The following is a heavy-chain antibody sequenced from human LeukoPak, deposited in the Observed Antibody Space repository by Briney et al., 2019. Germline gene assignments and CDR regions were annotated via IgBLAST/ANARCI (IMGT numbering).Heavy chain of an antibody. CDR2: IIPIFGTA. J-gene: IGHJ5*02. D-gene: IGHD6-13*01. CDR1: GGTFSSYA. Sequence: SVKVSCKASGGTFSSYAISWVRQAPGQGLEWMGGIIPIFGTANYAQKFQGRVTITADESTSTAYMELSSLRSEDTAVYYCARDGERYSSSLNWFDPWGQGTLVTVSS. CDR3: ARDGERYSSSLNWFDP. V-gene: IGHV1-69*13.